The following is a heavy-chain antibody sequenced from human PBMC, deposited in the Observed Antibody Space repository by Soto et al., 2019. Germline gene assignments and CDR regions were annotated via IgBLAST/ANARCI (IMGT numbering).Heavy chain of an antibody. CDR3: ARVSGLGQAAFDI. CDR2: ISYKGDTT. D-gene: IGHD1-1*01. Sequence: EVQLVESGGGLVQPGGSLRLSCAASGFTLSDYSMHWLRQAAGKGLEYVSAISYKGDTTYYANSVKGRFTISRDNSKNTLYLQMGSLRAEDMAVYYGARVSGLGQAAFDIWGQGTMVTVSS. J-gene: IGHJ3*02. CDR1: GFTLSDYS. V-gene: IGHV3-64*01.